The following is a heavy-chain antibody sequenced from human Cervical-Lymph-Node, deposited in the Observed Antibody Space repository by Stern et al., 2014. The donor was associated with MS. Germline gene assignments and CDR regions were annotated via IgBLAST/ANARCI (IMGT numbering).Heavy chain of an antibody. CDR2: IKRKKAGGTT. CDR1: GFTFRNAW. CDR3: TTLDRSYPYYYYGMDV. D-gene: IGHD1-26*01. V-gene: IGHV3-15*01. Sequence: VQLVESGGGLVKPGGSLRLSCAASGFTFRNAWMTWIRQAPGKGLEWVGRIKRKKAGGTTDYAAHVKGRFTISRDDSKNTLYQQMNSLKTEDTAVYYCTTLDRSYPYYYYGMDVWGQGTTVTVSS. J-gene: IGHJ6*02.